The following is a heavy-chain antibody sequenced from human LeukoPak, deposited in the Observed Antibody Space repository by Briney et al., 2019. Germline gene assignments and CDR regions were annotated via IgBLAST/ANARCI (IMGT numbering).Heavy chain of an antibody. CDR2: MNPNTGNT. Sequence: ASVKVSCKASGYTFTSYDINWVRQATGQGLERMGWMNPNTGNTGYGERFQGRVTMTRDTSISTAYMELSRLRSDDTAVYYCARNSRRYSYGWLFYWGQGTLVTVSS. CDR1: GYTFTSYD. J-gene: IGHJ4*02. V-gene: IGHV1-8*01. D-gene: IGHD5-18*01. CDR3: ARNSRRYSYGWLFY.